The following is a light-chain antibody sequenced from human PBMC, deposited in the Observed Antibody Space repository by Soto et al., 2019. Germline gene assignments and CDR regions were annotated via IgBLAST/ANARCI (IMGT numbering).Light chain of an antibody. CDR3: QQRVNWPTLT. CDR2: GAS. J-gene: IGKJ4*01. V-gene: IGKV3-11*01. CDR1: QSVSSN. Sequence: EIGMTPSPATLSVSPVERATLSCRASQSVSSNLAWYQQKPGQAPRLLIYGASRRATGIPDRFTGSGSGTDFTLTISSVEPEDSAVYYCQQRVNWPTLTFGGGTKVDIK.